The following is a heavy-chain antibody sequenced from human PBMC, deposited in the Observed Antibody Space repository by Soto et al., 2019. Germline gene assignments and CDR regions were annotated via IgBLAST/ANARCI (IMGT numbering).Heavy chain of an antibody. CDR2: IKTKSEGVTT. D-gene: IGHD3-9*01. CDR1: GFTFSSYA. Sequence: GGSLRLSCAASGFTFSSYAMSWVRQAPGKGLEWLGRIKTKSEGVTTDYAAPVKGRFTISRDDSKSTLYLQMNSLKTEDTAVYYCTTVGRYFDWAFDNWGQGTLVTVSS. CDR3: TTVGRYFDWAFDN. V-gene: IGHV3-15*01. J-gene: IGHJ4*02.